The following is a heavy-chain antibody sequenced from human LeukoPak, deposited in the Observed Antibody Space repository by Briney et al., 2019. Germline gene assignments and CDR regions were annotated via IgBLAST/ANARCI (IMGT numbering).Heavy chain of an antibody. CDR3: ARDYFDSRGYSLGAFDI. CDR1: GYTFNNFG. Sequence: ASVKVSCKASGYTFNNFGISWVRQAPGQGLEWMGWISAYNGDTKYAEKVQDRVTMTTDTSTSTVYMELRSLTSDDTAVYYCARDYFDSRGYSLGAFDIWGQGTMVTVSS. J-gene: IGHJ3*02. V-gene: IGHV1-18*01. D-gene: IGHD3-22*01. CDR2: ISAYNGDT.